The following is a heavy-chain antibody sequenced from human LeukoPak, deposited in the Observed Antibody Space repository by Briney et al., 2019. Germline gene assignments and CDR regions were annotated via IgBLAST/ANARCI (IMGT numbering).Heavy chain of an antibody. CDR2: ISCDGRDK. V-gene: IGHV3-30*03. Sequence: GGSLRLSCAASGFTFSSSVMHWVRQAPGKGPEWVAAISCDGRDKYFADSVKGRFTISRDNSKNTVDLQVNGLRAEDTAVYYCARETGNYYFDFWGQGTLVTVSS. CDR3: ARETGNYYFDF. J-gene: IGHJ4*02. CDR1: GFTFSSSV. D-gene: IGHD1-7*01.